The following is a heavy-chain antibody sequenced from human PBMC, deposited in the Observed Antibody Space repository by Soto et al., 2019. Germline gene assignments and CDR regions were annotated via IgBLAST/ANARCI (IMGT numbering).Heavy chain of an antibody. CDR3: ARDQSHLIRRCYGLDV. CDR2: ISYDGSNK. Sequence: PGGSLRLSCAASGFTFSNYVMHWVRQAPGKGLEWVAVISYDGSNKYYADSVRGRFTISRDNSKNTLFLQMNSLRPEDTAVYYCARDQSHLIRRCYGLDVVGQGTTVTVSS. V-gene: IGHV3-30*03. J-gene: IGHJ6*02. CDR1: GFTFSNYV.